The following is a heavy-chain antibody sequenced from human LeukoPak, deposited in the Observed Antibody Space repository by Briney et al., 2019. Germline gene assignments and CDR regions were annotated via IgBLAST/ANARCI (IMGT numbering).Heavy chain of an antibody. V-gene: IGHV3-13*01. Sequence: GGSLRLSCAASGFTFSSYDMHWVRQATGKGLEWVSAIGTAGDTYYPGSVKGRFTISRENAKNSLYLQMNSLRAGDTAVYYCARHTRGYGMDVWGQGTTVTVSS. CDR2: IGTAGDT. CDR3: ARHTRGYGMDV. CDR1: GFTFSSYD. J-gene: IGHJ6*02. D-gene: IGHD3-3*01.